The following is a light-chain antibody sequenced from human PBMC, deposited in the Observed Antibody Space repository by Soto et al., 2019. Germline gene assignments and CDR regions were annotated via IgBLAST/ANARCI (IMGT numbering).Light chain of an antibody. CDR3: QSYDNSLSGPVV. V-gene: IGLV1-40*01. Sequence: QSVLTQPPSVSGAPGQRGTIFLTGGSSNIGANYDVHWYQVLPGTAPKLLIYANTNRPSGVPDRFSGSKSGTSASLAITGLQAEDEADYYCQSYDNSLSGPVVFGGGTKLTVL. J-gene: IGLJ3*02. CDR1: SSNIGANYD. CDR2: ANT.